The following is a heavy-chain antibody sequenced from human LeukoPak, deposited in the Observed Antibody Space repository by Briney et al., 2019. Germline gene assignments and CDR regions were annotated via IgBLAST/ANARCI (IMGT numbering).Heavy chain of an antibody. J-gene: IGHJ4*02. D-gene: IGHD1-26*01. CDR3: ARQWGRSFDY. CDR1: GFTFSSCW. CDR2: IKEDGSEK. Sequence: GGSLRLSCSASGFTFSSCWMIWVRQAPGKGLEWVANIKEDGSEKFFVDSVKGRFTISRDNAKNSLYLQMNSLRAEDTAVYYCARQWGRSFDYSGQGTLVTVSS. V-gene: IGHV3-7*04.